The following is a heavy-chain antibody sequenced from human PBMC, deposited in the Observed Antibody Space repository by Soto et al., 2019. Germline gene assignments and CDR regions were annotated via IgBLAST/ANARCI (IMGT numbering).Heavy chain of an antibody. CDR1: GGTFSSYA. Sequence: SVKVSCKASGGTFSSYAISWVRQAPGQGLEWMGGIIPIFGTANYAQKFQGRVTMTRDTSTRKAYMELSSLRSEDTAVYYCARASSGATYEHFDYWGQGTLVTVSS. CDR3: ARASSGATYEHFDY. CDR2: IIPIFGTA. V-gene: IGHV1-69*05. D-gene: IGHD6-19*01. J-gene: IGHJ4*02.